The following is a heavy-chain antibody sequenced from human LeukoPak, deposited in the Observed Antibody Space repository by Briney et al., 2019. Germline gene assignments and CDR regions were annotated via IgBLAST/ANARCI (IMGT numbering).Heavy chain of an antibody. Sequence: GGSLRLCCAAAGFTFSNYNMNWVRQATGQGLEWVSYIGSGGSRTIYYADSVKGRFTVSRDNAKNSLYLQMNSLRAEDTAVYYCARGGVVTITTLDYWGQGTLVTVSS. CDR2: IGSGGSRTI. CDR3: ARGGVVTITTLDY. J-gene: IGHJ4*02. V-gene: IGHV3-48*04. CDR1: GFTFSNYN. D-gene: IGHD3-22*01.